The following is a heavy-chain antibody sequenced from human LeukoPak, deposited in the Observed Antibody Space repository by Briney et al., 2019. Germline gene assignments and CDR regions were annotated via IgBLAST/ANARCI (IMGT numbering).Heavy chain of an antibody. D-gene: IGHD6-19*01. V-gene: IGHV3-21*01. CDR1: GFTFSSYS. Sequence: PGGSLRLSCAASGFTFSSYSMNWVRQAPGKGLEWVSSISSSSSYIYYADSVKGRFTISRDNAKNSLYLQMNSLRAEDTAVYYCARDCLSGWHPSDPWGQGTLVSVSS. J-gene: IGHJ5*02. CDR3: ARDCLSGWHPSDP. CDR2: ISSSSSYI.